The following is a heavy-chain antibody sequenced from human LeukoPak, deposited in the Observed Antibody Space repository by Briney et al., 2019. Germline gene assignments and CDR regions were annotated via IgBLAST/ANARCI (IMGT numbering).Heavy chain of an antibody. V-gene: IGHV3-74*01. Sequence: GGSLRLSCAASGFTFSSYWMHWVRQAPGKGLVWVSRINSDGSNISYAASVKGRFTISRDNAKNTLYLQMNSLRAEDTAVYYCATDFYGDYADYWGQGTLVTVSS. CDR1: GFTFSSYW. CDR3: ATDFYGDYADY. D-gene: IGHD4-17*01. J-gene: IGHJ4*02. CDR2: INSDGSNI.